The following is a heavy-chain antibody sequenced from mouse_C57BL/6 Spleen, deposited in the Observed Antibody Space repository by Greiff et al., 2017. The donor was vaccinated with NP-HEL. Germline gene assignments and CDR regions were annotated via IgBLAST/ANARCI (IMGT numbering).Heavy chain of an antibody. J-gene: IGHJ3*01. CDR3: ASNYDYVAFAY. D-gene: IGHD2-4*01. CDR2: IYPGSGST. CDR1: GYTFTSYW. V-gene: IGHV1-55*01. Sequence: QVQLQQPGAELVKPGASVKMSCKASGYTFTSYWITWVKQRPGQGLEWIGDIYPGSGSTNYNEKFKSKATLTVDTSSSTAYMQLRSLTSEDSSVYYCASNYDYVAFAYWGQGALVTVSA.